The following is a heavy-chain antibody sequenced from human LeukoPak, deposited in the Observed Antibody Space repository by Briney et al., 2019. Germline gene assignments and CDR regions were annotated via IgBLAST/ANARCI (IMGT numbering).Heavy chain of an antibody. D-gene: IGHD5-12*01. CDR2: TSGSGGST. V-gene: IGHV3-23*01. Sequence: GGSLRLSCAASGFTFSSYAMSWVRQAPGKGLEWVSATSGSGGSTYYADSVKGRFTISRDNSKNTLYLQMNSLRAEDTAAYYCAKVGRWLQLGYFDYWGQGTLVTVSS. CDR3: AKVGRWLQLGYFDY. CDR1: GFTFSSYA. J-gene: IGHJ4*02.